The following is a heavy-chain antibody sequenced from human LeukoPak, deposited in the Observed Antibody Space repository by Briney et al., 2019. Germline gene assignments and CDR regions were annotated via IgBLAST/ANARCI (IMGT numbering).Heavy chain of an antibody. CDR3: ARDRWGSGSSPLLDY. CDR1: GFTFSSYA. V-gene: IGHV3-30*04. D-gene: IGHD3-10*01. Sequence: GGSLRPSCAASGFTFSSYAMHWVRQAPGKGLEWVAVISYDGSNKYYAASVKGRFTISRDNSKNTLYLQMNSLRAEDTAVYYCARDRWGSGSSPLLDYWGQGTLVTVSS. CDR2: ISYDGSNK. J-gene: IGHJ4*02.